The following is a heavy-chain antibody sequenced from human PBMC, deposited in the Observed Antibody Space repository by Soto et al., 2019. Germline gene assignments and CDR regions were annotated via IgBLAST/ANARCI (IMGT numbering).Heavy chain of an antibody. Sequence: PGGSLRLSCAASGFTFNNAWMSWVRQAPGKGLEWVGRIKSATDGETTDYAAPVKGRFTISRDDSKNTLYLQMNSLKTEDTAVYYCTKALRAGYSSILDFWGQGTLVTVSS. D-gene: IGHD6-13*01. CDR2: IKSATDGETT. V-gene: IGHV3-15*01. CDR3: TKALRAGYSSILDF. CDR1: GFTFNNAW. J-gene: IGHJ4*02.